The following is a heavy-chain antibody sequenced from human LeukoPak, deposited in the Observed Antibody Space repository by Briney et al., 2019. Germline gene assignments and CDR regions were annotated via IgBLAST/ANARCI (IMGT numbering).Heavy chain of an antibody. J-gene: IGHJ4*02. D-gene: IGHD6-13*01. CDR2: ISSGGSTI. V-gene: IGHV3-11*01. CDR1: GFTFSDYY. CDR3: ARRAAAGRCFDH. Sequence: GGSLRLSCAVSGFTFSDYYMSWIRQAPGKGLEWVSYISSGGSTISHADSVKGRFTISRDNAENSLYLQMNSLRAEDTAVYYCARRAAAGRCFDHWGQGTLVTVSP.